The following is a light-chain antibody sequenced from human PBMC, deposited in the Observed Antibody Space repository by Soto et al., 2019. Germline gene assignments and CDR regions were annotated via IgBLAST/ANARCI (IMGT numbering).Light chain of an antibody. CDR2: GAS. CDR1: QAISSW. V-gene: IGKV1-12*01. CDR3: QQANSFPIT. Sequence: DIQMTQSPSSVSASVGDRVTITCRASQAISSWLAWYQQKPGKAPNLLIYGASNLQSGVPSRFSGSGSGTDFTLTISSLQPEDFATYYWQQANSFPITFGQGTRLEIK. J-gene: IGKJ5*01.